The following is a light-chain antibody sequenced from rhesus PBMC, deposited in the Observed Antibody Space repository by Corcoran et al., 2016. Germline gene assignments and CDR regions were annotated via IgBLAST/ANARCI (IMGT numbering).Light chain of an antibody. CDR2: KAS. J-gene: IGKJ1*01. Sequence: DIQMTQSPSSLSASVGDTVTITCRASQCISRWLDWYQQKPGKAPKRLIYKASSLQSGVPSWFRGSASGTDFTLTSRHLQPEDFATSYFLPYSSSPTWTFGRGTKVEI. CDR1: QCISRW. V-gene: IGKV1-22*01. CDR3: LPYSSSPTWT.